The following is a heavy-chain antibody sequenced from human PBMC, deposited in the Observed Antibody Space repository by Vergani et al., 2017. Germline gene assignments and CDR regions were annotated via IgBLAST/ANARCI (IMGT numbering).Heavy chain of an antibody. Sequence: QVQLQQWGAGLLKPSETLSLTCAVYGVSFSGYYWSWIRQPPGKGLEWIGEINHSGSTNYNPSLKSRVTISVDTSKNQFSLKLSSVTAADTAVYYCARVSRAFDYWGQGTLVTVSS. D-gene: IGHD6-13*01. J-gene: IGHJ4*02. CDR3: ARVSRAFDY. V-gene: IGHV4-34*01. CDR1: GVSFSGYY. CDR2: INHSGST.